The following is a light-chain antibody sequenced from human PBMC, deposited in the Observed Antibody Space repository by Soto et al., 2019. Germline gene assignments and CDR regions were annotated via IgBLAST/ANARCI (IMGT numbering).Light chain of an antibody. CDR1: QSVRTH. V-gene: IGKV3-20*01. Sequence: IVITQALDTMSVSPLERVTISCTTSQSVRTHVAWYQQKPGQAPRLLIYGASSRATGIPDRFSGSGSGTDFTLTISRLEPEDFAVYYCQQYDTYLTFGPGTEVDI. CDR2: GAS. CDR3: QQYDTYLT. J-gene: IGKJ3*01.